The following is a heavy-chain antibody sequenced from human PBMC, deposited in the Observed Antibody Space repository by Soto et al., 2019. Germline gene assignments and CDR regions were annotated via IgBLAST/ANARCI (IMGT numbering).Heavy chain of an antibody. CDR2: ISGSGGST. V-gene: IGHV3-23*01. D-gene: IGHD6-6*01. Sequence: EVQLLESGGGLVQPGGSLRLSCAASGFTFSSYAMSWVRQAPGKGLEWVSAISGSGGSTYYADSVKGRFTISRDNSKNTRYLQMNSLRAEDTAVYYCAKAGGSSPKGDYFDYWGQGTLVTVSS. CDR1: GFTFSSYA. J-gene: IGHJ4*02. CDR3: AKAGGSSPKGDYFDY.